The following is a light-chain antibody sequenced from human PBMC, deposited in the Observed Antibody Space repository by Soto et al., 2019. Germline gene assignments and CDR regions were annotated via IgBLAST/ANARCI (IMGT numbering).Light chain of an antibody. CDR1: SSDLGAYDY. Sequence: QSALTQPASLSGSPGQSITISCTGTSSDLGAYDYVSWFQQHPGKAPKLMISEVNNRPSGVSNRFSGSKSGNTAYLTISGLQVEDEAEYFCLSFTTTSTHVFGTGTKVTVL. J-gene: IGLJ1*01. V-gene: IGLV2-14*01. CDR3: LSFTTTSTHV. CDR2: EVN.